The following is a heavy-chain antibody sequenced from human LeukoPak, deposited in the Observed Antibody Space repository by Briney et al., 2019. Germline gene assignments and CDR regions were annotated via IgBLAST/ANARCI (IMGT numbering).Heavy chain of an antibody. V-gene: IGHV5-51*01. D-gene: IGHD6-13*01. CDR2: IYPGDSDT. J-gene: IGHJ3*02. Sequence: GWVRQSPGKGLEWMGIIYPGDSDTRYSPSFQGQVTISADKSISTAYLQWSSLKASDTAMYYCASLAAAGTGNAFDIWGQGTMVTVSS. CDR3: ASLAAAGTGNAFDI.